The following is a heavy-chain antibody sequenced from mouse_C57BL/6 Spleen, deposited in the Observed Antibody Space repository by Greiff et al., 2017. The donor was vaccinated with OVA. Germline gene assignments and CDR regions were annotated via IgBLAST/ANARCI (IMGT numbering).Heavy chain of an antibody. D-gene: IGHD2-5*01. CDR1: GYTFTSYW. CDR2: IDPSDSYT. V-gene: IGHV1-50*01. J-gene: IGHJ2*01. Sequence: QVQLQQPGAELVKPGASVKLSCKASGYTFTSYWMQWVKQRPGQGLEWIGEIDPSDSYTNYNQKFKGKATLTVDTSSSPAYMQRSSLTSDDSAVYYCALYSNYGYWGQGTTLTVSS. CDR3: ALYSNYGY.